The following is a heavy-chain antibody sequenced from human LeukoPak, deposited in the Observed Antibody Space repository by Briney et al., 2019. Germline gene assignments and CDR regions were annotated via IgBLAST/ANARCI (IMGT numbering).Heavy chain of an antibody. Sequence: PGRSLRLSCAASGFTFSSYGMSWVRQAPGKGLEWVSAINTSGGSTYYADSVKGRFTISRDNSKNTLYLQMNSLRAEDTAVYYCARNTYYYDSSGYRYYYYYYMDVWGKGTTVTISS. CDR3: ARNTYYYDSSGYRYYYYYYMDV. D-gene: IGHD3-22*01. V-gene: IGHV3-23*01. J-gene: IGHJ6*03. CDR1: GFTFSSYG. CDR2: INTSGGST.